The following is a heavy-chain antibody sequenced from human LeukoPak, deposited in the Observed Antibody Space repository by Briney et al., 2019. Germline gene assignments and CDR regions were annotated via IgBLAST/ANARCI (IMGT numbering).Heavy chain of an antibody. J-gene: IGHJ5*02. CDR3: ARDNSIADRGWWFDP. D-gene: IGHD1-1*01. Sequence: ASVKVSCKASGYIFTNHYMHWVRQAPGQGLEWVGLINPSGRSTLYAEKFRGRIIMKRDLSTATDYMELSSLRSEDTAVYYCARDNSIADRGWWFDPRGQGTLVTVSS. V-gene: IGHV1-46*01. CDR1: GYIFTNHY. CDR2: INPSGRST.